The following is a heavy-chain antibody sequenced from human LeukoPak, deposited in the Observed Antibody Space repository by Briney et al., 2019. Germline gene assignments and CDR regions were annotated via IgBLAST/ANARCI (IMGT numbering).Heavy chain of an antibody. CDR1: GFTFSSYM. CDR3: ARRCYDSSGFDY. D-gene: IGHD3-22*01. J-gene: IGHJ4*02. CDR2: ISGSGGST. V-gene: IGHV3-23*01. Sequence: GGSLTLSCAASGFTFSSYMMHWVRQAPGKGLEWVSAISGSGGSTYYADSVKGRFTISRDNSKNTLYLQMNSLRAEDTAVYYCARRCYDSSGFDYWGQGTLVTVSS.